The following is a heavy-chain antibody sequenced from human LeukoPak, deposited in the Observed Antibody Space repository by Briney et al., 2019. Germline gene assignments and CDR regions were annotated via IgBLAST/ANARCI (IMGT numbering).Heavy chain of an antibody. CDR3: AGFWGSHRLEY. CDR1: GFTFSSYG. Sequence: GGSLRLSCAASGFTFSSYGMHWVRQAPGKGLEWVAVISYDGSNKYYADSVKGRFTISRDNSKNTLYLQMNSLRVDDTAVYFCAGFWGSHRLEYWGQGTPVIVSS. V-gene: IGHV3-30*03. CDR2: ISYDGSNK. D-gene: IGHD3-16*01. J-gene: IGHJ4*02.